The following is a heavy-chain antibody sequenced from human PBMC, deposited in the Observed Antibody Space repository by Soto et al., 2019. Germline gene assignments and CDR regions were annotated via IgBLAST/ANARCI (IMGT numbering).Heavy chain of an antibody. J-gene: IGHJ5*02. D-gene: IGHD3-3*01. CDR3: ATHVPSALLDA. V-gene: IGHV1-2*02. CDR2: INPNNGAT. CDR1: RYIFTAYF. Sequence: QVQLVQSGAEGKKPGAAVKVSCKAPRYIFTAYFMHWVRQAPGQGLEWMGWINPNNGATHYGLTFQGRVTMPRDTSIGTASPDLASLRSDATAVYYWATHVPSALLDAMGQGAVFIV.